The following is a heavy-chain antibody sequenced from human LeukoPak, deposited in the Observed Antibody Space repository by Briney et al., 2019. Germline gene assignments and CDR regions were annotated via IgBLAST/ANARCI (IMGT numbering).Heavy chain of an antibody. V-gene: IGHV3-48*02. J-gene: IGHJ2*01. CDR2: ISTSSSTI. Sequence: GGSLRLSCAASGFTFSSYSMNWARQAPGKGLEWVSYISTSSSTIYYADSVKGRFTISRDNAKNSLYLQMNSLRDEDTAVYYCARDGGYGDYVYWYFDLWGRGTLLTVSS. CDR1: GFTFSSYS. D-gene: IGHD4-17*01. CDR3: ARDGGYGDYVYWYFDL.